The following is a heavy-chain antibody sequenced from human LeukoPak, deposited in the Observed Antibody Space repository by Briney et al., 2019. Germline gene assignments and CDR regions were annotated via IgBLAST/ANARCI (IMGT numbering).Heavy chain of an antibody. CDR1: GGTFSSYA. CDR2: IIPIFGTA. CDR3: ARGRAVTPTYYYMDV. V-gene: IGHV1-69*06. J-gene: IGHJ6*03. Sequence: ASVKVSCKASGGTFSSYAISWVRQAPGQGLEWMGGIIPIFGTANYAQKFQGRVTITADKSTSTAYMELSSLRSEDTAVYYCARGRAVTPTYYYMDVWGKGTTVTVSS. D-gene: IGHD4-17*01.